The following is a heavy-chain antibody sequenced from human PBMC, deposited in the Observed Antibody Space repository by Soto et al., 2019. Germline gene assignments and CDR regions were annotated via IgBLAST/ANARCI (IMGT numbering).Heavy chain of an antibody. V-gene: IGHV1-69*04. D-gene: IGHD3-16*01. Sequence: SATVSRKASGGTFSSYTISWVRQAPGQGLEWMGRIIPILGIANYAQKFQGRVTITADKSTSTAYMELSSLRSEVTAVYYCARDGGTRDYWGQGTLVTVSS. J-gene: IGHJ4*02. CDR2: IIPILGIA. CDR1: GGTFSSYT. CDR3: ARDGGTRDY.